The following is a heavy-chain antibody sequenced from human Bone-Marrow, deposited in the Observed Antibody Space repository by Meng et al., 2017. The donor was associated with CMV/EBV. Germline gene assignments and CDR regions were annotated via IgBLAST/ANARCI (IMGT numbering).Heavy chain of an antibody. V-gene: IGHV1-8*03. CDR2: MNPNSGNT. D-gene: IGHD3-22*01. CDR3: ARAYLEDDYYDSSGYRGWFDP. Sequence: ASVKVSCKASGGTFSSYAISWVRQAPGQGLEWMGWMNPNSGNTGYAQKFQGRVTITRNTSISTAYMELSSLRSEDTAVYYCARAYLEDDYYDSSGYRGWFDPWGQGTLVTVSS. CDR1: GGTFSSYA. J-gene: IGHJ5*02.